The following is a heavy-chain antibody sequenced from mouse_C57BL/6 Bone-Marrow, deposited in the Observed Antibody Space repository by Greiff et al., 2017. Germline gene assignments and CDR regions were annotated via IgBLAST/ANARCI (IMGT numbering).Heavy chain of an antibody. CDR2: IDTENGDT. V-gene: IGHV14-4*01. Sequence: VQLQQSGAELVRPGASVKLSCTASGFNIKDDYMHWVKQRPEQGLEWIGWIDTENGDTEYASKFQGKATITADTSSNTAYLQLSSLTSEDTAVYYCTTIPNLFFAYWGQGTLVTVAA. CDR3: TTIPNLFFAY. CDR1: GFNIKDDY. J-gene: IGHJ3*01. D-gene: IGHD1-1*01.